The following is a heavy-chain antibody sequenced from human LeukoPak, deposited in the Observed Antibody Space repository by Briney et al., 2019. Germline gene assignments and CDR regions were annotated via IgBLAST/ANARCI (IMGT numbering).Heavy chain of an antibody. D-gene: IGHD6-6*01. CDR3: ARGPYSSSNYFDY. V-gene: IGHV3-11*04. CDR2: ISNTGSTI. Sequence: GGSLRLSCSASGFTFSDYDMNWVRQAPGKGLEWVSYISNTGSTIYYADSVRGRFTISRDNAKNSLYLQMNSLRAEDTAVYYCARGPYSSSNYFDYWGQGTLVTVSS. CDR1: GFTFSDYD. J-gene: IGHJ4*02.